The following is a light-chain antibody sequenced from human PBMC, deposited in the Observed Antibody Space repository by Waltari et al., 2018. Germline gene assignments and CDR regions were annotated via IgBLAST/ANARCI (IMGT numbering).Light chain of an antibody. V-gene: IGKV3-20*01. Sequence: EIVLTHSPGTLSFSPGESATLSCRASQSVSKYLAWYQQRPGQAPSLLIYETYRRATGTPDRFTGSGSGTDFSLTISRLEPEDFAVYYCQKYESIPATFGQGTTVEIK. J-gene: IGKJ1*01. CDR1: QSVSKY. CDR2: ETY. CDR3: QKYESIPAT.